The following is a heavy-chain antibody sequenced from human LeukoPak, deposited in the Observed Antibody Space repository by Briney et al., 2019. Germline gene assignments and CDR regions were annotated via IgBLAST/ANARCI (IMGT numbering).Heavy chain of an antibody. J-gene: IGHJ4*02. CDR1: GFTFSNYA. V-gene: IGHV3-30*04. D-gene: IGHD3-10*01. CDR3: ARERLFGSGGYYNVPAY. Sequence: PGRSLRLSCAASGFTFSNYAMHWVRQAPGTGLEWVAVISYDGSNKYYADSVRGRFTISRDNSNNALYLQMNSLRVEDTAVYYCARERLFGSGGYYNVPAYWGQGTLVTVSS. CDR2: ISYDGSNK.